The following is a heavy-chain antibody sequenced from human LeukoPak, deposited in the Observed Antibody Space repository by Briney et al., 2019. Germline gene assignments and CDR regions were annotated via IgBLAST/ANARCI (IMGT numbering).Heavy chain of an antibody. V-gene: IGHV4-59*01. J-gene: IGHJ5*02. Sequence: SETLSLTCTVSGGSISSYYWSWIRQPPGKGLEWIGYIYYSGSTNYNPSLKSRVTISVDTSKNQFPLKLSSVTAADTAVYYCARALTEFDPWGQGTLVTVSS. D-gene: IGHD3-9*01. CDR2: IYYSGST. CDR3: ARALTEFDP. CDR1: GGSISSYY.